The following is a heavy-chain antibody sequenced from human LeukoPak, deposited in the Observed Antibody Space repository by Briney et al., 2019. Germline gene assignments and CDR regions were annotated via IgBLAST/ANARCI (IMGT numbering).Heavy chain of an antibody. CDR1: GYTFTGYH. CDR2: INPSGGST. V-gene: IGHV1-46*01. D-gene: IGHD5-18*01. J-gene: IGHJ4*02. CDR3: ARATQERGYSYGPSRIDY. Sequence: ASVKVSCKASGYTFTGYHMHWVRQAPGQGLEWMGIINPSGGSTSYAQKFQGRVTMTRDTSTSTVYMELSSLRSEDTAVYYCARATQERGYSYGPSRIDYWGQGTLVTVSS.